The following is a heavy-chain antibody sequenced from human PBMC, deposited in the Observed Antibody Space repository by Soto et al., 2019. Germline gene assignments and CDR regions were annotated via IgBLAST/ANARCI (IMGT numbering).Heavy chain of an antibody. Sequence: VSVRVSCKASGYKFINHYIHWVRQAPGVGLEWMGMINPNGGGTDYAQKFQGRVTMTTETYANTVHMELSSLRSEDTAVFFCARDSSASATSYSFDYWGQGTLVTVSS. CDR1: GYKFINHY. J-gene: IGHJ4*02. D-gene: IGHD3-10*01. CDR3: ARDSSASATSYSFDY. V-gene: IGHV1-46*01. CDR2: INPNGGGT.